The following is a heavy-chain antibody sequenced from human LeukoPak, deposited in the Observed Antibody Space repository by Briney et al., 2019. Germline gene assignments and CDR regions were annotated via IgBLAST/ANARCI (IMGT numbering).Heavy chain of an antibody. J-gene: IGHJ4*02. CDR1: GGSISSSSYY. D-gene: IGHD6-13*01. CDR2: IYYSGST. V-gene: IGHV4-39*01. CDR3: ASEGIEQQLQRSDY. Sequence: SETLSLTCTVSGGSISSSSYYWGWIRQPPGKGLEWTGSIYYSGSTYYNPSLKSRVTISVDTSKNQFSLKLSSVTAADTAVYYCASEGIEQQLQRSDYWGQGTLVTVSS.